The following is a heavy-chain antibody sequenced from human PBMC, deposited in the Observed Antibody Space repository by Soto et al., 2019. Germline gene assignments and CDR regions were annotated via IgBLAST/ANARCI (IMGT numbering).Heavy chain of an antibody. D-gene: IGHD3-3*01. Sequence: ESGGGLVKPGGSLRLSCAASGFTFSSYSMNWVRQAPGTGLEWVSSISSSSSYIYYADSVTGPFTISRDNAKNSPYLQMNSLRAEDTAVYYCARGEYEFWSGYSYYGMDVWGQGTTVTVSS. CDR1: GFTFSSYS. V-gene: IGHV3-21*01. CDR3: ARGEYEFWSGYSYYGMDV. CDR2: ISSSSSYI. J-gene: IGHJ6*02.